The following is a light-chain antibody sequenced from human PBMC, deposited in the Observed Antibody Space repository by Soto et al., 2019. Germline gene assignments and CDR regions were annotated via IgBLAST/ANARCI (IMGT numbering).Light chain of an antibody. V-gene: IGLV1-40*01. Sequence: QPVLTQPPSVSGAPGQRVTISCTGSSSNIGADYDVHWYQHLPGTAPKLLIYGNINRPSGVPDRFSGSKSGTSASLAITGLQAEDEADYYCQSYDSSLIGYVFGTGTKLTVL. J-gene: IGLJ1*01. CDR3: QSYDSSLIGYV. CDR2: GNI. CDR1: SSNIGADYD.